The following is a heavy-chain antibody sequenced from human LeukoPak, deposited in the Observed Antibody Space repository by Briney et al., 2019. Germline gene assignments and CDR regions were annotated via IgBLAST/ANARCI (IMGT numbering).Heavy chain of an antibody. CDR2: IYHSGST. CDR3: AREYYYGSGSYMDY. Sequence: PSETLSLTCAVSGGSISSSNWWSWVRQPPGKGLEWIGEIYHSGSTNYNPSLKSRVTISVDKSKNQFSLKLSSVTAADTAVYYCAREYYYGSGSYMDYWGQGTLVTVSS. CDR1: GGSISSSNW. D-gene: IGHD3-10*01. J-gene: IGHJ4*02. V-gene: IGHV4-4*02.